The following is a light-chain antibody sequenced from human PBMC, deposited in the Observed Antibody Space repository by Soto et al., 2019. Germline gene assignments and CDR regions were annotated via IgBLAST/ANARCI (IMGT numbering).Light chain of an antibody. V-gene: IGKV3-15*01. Sequence: EIVMTQSPATLSVSPGERATLSCRASQSVSRNLAWYQQKPGQAPRLLIYGASTRTTGIPDRFSGSGSGTEFTLTISSLQSEDFAVYYCQQYNDWTAIWTIGPGTKVDIK. CDR3: QQYNDWTAIWT. J-gene: IGKJ3*01. CDR2: GAS. CDR1: QSVSRN.